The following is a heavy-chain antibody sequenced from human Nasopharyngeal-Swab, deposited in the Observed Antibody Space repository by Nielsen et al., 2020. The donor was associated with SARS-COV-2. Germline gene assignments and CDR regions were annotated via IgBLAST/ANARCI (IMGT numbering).Heavy chain of an antibody. D-gene: IGHD3-22*01. J-gene: IGHJ4*02. V-gene: IGHV4-34*01. Sequence: SETLSLTCAVYGGSFSGYYWSWIRQSPGKGLEWVGEISRSGRTNYNPSLNSRVTISLDTSKNQFSLKVTSVTVADTAVYYCARQGVPIRGWFKDYDRTAYEYWGQGTLVTVSS. CDR1: GGSFSGYY. CDR2: ISRSGRT. CDR3: ARQGVPIRGWFKDYDRTAYEY.